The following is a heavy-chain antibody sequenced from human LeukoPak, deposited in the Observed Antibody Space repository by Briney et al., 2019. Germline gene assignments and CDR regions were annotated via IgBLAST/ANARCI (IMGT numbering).Heavy chain of an antibody. D-gene: IGHD2-2*01. CDR2: IYYSGST. CDR3: ARDGGYCSSTSCPNYYYYGMDV. V-gene: IGHV4-59*01. Sequence: SETLSLTCTVSGGSISSYYWSWIRQPPGKGLEWIGYIYYSGSTNYNPSLKSRVTISVDTSKNQFSLKLSSVIAADTAVYYCARDGGYCSSTSCPNYYYYGMDVWGKGTTVTVSS. J-gene: IGHJ6*04. CDR1: GGSISSYY.